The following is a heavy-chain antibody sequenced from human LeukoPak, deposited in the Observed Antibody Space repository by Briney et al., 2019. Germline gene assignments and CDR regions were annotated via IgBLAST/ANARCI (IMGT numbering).Heavy chain of an antibody. J-gene: IGHJ4*02. CDR2: ISSSSSYI. D-gene: IGHD3-22*01. CDR3: ARVGYYDSSGYPLFDY. Sequence: GGSLRLSCAASGFTFSSYSMNWVRQAPGKGLEWVSSISSSSSYIYYADSVKGRFTISRDNAKNSLYLQMNSLRAEDTAVYYCARVGYYDSSGYPLFDYWGQGTLVTVSS. V-gene: IGHV3-21*01. CDR1: GFTFSSYS.